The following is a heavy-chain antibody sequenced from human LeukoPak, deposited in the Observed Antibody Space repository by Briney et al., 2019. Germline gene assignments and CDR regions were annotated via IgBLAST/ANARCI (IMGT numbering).Heavy chain of an antibody. CDR2: IWYDGSNK. CDR3: AREGIAARPSFYDY. J-gene: IGHJ4*02. V-gene: IGHV3-33*01. CDR1: GFTFSSYG. D-gene: IGHD6-6*01. Sequence: GGSLRLSCAASGFTFSSYGMHWVRQAPGKGLEWVAVIWYDGSNKYYADSVKGRFTISRDNSKNTLYLQMNSLRAEDTAVYYCAREGIAARPSFYDYWGQGTLVTVSS.